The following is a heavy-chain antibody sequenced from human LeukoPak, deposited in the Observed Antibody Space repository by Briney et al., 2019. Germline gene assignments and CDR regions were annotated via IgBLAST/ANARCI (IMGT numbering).Heavy chain of an antibody. CDR1: GYSISSGHY. CDR3: ARVKDPGGYYYYYYMDV. CDR2: MYHSGST. J-gene: IGHJ6*03. D-gene: IGHD3-16*01. Sequence: SETLSLTCTVSGYSISSGHYWGWIRQPPGKGLEWIGSMYHSGSTYYNPPLKSRVTISVDTSKNQFSLKLSSVTAADTAMYYCARVKDPGGYYYYYYMDVWGKGTTVTVSS. V-gene: IGHV4-38-2*02.